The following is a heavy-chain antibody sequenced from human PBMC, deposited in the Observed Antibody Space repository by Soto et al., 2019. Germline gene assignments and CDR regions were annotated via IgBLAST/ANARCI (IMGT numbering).Heavy chain of an antibody. Sequence: EVQLVESGGGLVQPGGSLKLSCAASGFTFSGSAMHWVRQASGKGLEWLGRTSSKPYSYATAYAASVKGRFTISRDDSKNTAYLQMNSLKIEDTAVYYCTRQGDTIAPGVDYWGQGTLVTVSS. CDR2: TSSKPYSYAT. V-gene: IGHV3-73*02. CDR3: TRQGDTIAPGVDY. J-gene: IGHJ4*02. CDR1: GFTFSGSA. D-gene: IGHD3-10*01.